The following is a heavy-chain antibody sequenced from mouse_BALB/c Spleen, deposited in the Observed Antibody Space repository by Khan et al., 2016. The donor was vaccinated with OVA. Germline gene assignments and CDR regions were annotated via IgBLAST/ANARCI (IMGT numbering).Heavy chain of an antibody. Sequence: QVQLKESGPGLVAPSQSLSITCTVSDFSLDNYSIHWIRQSPGKGLEWLGVIWSAGSTDYNAAFISRLTITKDNSRSQVFFQVNSLQPNDTAIYXCARRGYDYGRGALFAYWGQGTLVTVSA. CDR2: IWSAGST. CDR3: ARRGYDYGRGALFAY. J-gene: IGHJ3*01. V-gene: IGHV2-2*02. CDR1: DFSLDNYS. D-gene: IGHD2-4*01.